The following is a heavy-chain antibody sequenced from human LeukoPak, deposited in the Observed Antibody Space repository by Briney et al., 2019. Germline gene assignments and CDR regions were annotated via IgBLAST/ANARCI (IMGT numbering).Heavy chain of an antibody. CDR2: ISGSGGST. V-gene: IGHV3-23*01. CDR1: RFTFSSYA. Sequence: GGSLRLSCAASRFTFSSYAMSWVRQAQGKGLEWVSAISGSGGSTYYADSVKGRFTISRDNSKNTLYLQMNSLRAEDTAVYYCASSRHGTQYFQRWGQGTLVTVSS. D-gene: IGHD3-10*01. CDR3: ASSRHGTQYFQR. J-gene: IGHJ1*01.